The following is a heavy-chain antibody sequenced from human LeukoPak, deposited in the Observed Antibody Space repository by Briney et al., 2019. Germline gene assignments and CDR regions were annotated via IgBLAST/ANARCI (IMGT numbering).Heavy chain of an antibody. CDR2: IRSKAYGGTT. V-gene: IGHV3-49*03. D-gene: IGHD3-10*01. J-gene: IGHJ4*02. Sequence: PGRSLGLSCTASGFTFGDYAMSWFRQAPGKGLEWVGFIRSKAYGGTTEYAASVKGRFTISRDDSKSIAYLQMNSLKTEDTAVYYCTSPLLWFGELSYYFDCWGQGTLVTVSS. CDR1: GFTFGDYA. CDR3: TSPLLWFGELSYYFDC.